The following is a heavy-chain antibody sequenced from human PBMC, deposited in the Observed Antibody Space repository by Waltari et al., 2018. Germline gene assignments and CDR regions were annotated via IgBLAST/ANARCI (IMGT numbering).Heavy chain of an antibody. CDR1: GDSIGSGYYY. D-gene: IGHD6-13*01. V-gene: IGHV4-39*07. CDR2: SYFAGST. CDR3: AREVGGSSWSTTPRGDAFDI. Sequence: QLQLRESGPGLLKPSETLSLTCSVSGDSIGSGYYYWGWIRPAPGKGLEWIGSSYFAGSTYYNPSLKSRRTRSVDTSKNQFSLRLSSVTAADTAVYYCAREVGGSSWSTTPRGDAFDIWGQGTMVTVSS. J-gene: IGHJ3*02.